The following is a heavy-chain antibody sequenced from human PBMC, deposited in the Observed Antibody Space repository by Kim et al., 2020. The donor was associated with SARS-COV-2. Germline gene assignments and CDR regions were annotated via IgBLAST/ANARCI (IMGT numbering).Heavy chain of an antibody. CDR1: GYSFSNYW. CDR3: AKCKLGRFDAFDI. V-gene: IGHV5-51*01. CDR2: IYPDDSGT. Sequence: GESLKISCSSSGYSFSNYWIGWVRQMPGKGLEWMGIIYPDDSGTRYSPSFQGQVNISADKSTSTAYLQWISLKASDTAMYYCAKCKLGRFDAFDIWGQGTRVTLSS. D-gene: IGHD7-27*01. J-gene: IGHJ3*02.